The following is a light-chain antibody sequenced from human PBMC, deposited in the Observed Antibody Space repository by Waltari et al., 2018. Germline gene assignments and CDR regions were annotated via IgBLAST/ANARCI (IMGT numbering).Light chain of an antibody. CDR1: QSVGTY. V-gene: IGKV3-11*01. J-gene: IGKJ3*01. Sequence: EIVLTQSAATLSLSPGERASLSCRASQSVGTYLAWYQQKPGEAPRLLIYDASNRATGIPARFSGSGSGTEFTLTISSLQSEDFAVYYCQQYNNWPPFTFGPGTKVDIK. CDR2: DAS. CDR3: QQYNNWPPFT.